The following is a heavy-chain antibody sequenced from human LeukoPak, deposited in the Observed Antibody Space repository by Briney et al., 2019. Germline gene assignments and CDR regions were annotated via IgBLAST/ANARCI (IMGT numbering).Heavy chain of an antibody. CDR1: GYTFSSYW. CDR3: VRQGGLGYGPPDH. J-gene: IGHJ4*02. CDR2: IYPGDSDT. V-gene: IGHV5-51*01. D-gene: IGHD3/OR15-3a*01. Sequence: GESLKISCKGSGYTFSSYWIGWVRQMPGKGLEWMGIIYPGDSDTRYSPSFQGQVTISADKSINTAYLQWSSLKASDTAIYYCVRQGGLGYGPPDHWGQGILVTVSS.